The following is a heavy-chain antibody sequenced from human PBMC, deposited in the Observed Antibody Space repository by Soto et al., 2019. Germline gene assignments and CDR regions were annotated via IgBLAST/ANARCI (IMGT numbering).Heavy chain of an antibody. J-gene: IGHJ4*02. CDR2: IIPIFGTA. CDR1: GGTFSSYA. V-gene: IGHV1-69*13. CDR3: ARAPQAPYSSGWYGIY. D-gene: IGHD6-19*01. Sequence: GASVKVSCKASGGTFSSYAISRVRQAPGQGLEWMGGIIPIFGTANYAQKFQGRVTITADESTSTAYMELSSLRSEDTAVYYCARAPQAPYSSGWYGIYWGQGTLVTVSS.